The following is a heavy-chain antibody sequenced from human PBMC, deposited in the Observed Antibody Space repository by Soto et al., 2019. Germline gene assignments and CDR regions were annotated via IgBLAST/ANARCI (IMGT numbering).Heavy chain of an antibody. D-gene: IGHD5-12*01. Sequence: EVQLVESGGGVVRPGGSLRLSCAASGFTFNDYAMSWVRQVPGKGLEWVSCLNWNGDSTGYADSVKGRFTISRDNAKNSLYLPMNSLRAEDTALYHCARVKGGYDLGNYFDYWGLGTLVTVSS. CDR3: ARVKGGYDLGNYFDY. CDR2: LNWNGDST. CDR1: GFTFNDYA. V-gene: IGHV3-20*01. J-gene: IGHJ4*02.